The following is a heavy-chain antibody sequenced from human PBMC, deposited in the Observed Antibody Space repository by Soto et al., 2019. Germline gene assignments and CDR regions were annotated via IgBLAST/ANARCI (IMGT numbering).Heavy chain of an antibody. V-gene: IGHV1-18*01. CDR3: ARDLGNYYGSGSYGY. J-gene: IGHJ4*02. Sequence: QVQLVQSGAEVKKPGASVKVSCKASGYTFTSYGISWVRQAPGQGLEWMGWISAYNGNTNYAQKLQGRVTMTTDTXXXXAXXXXRSLRSDDTAVYYCARDLGNYYGSGSYGYWGQGTLVTVSS. CDR1: GYTFTSYG. CDR2: ISAYNGNT. D-gene: IGHD3-10*01.